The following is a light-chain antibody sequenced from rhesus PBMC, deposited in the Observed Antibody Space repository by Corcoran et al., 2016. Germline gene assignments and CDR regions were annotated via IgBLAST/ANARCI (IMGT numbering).Light chain of an antibody. CDR1: QGVSSF. CDR3: LQHNTYPWT. V-gene: IGKV1-28*03. CDR2: AAS. Sequence: DIQMTQSPSSLSASVGDTVTITCRASQGVSSFLNWFQQQPGKAPKLLIYAASRLESGGPPRFSGSGSGKDFTLTISSLQPEDFAVYYCLQHNTYPWTFGQGTKVEI. J-gene: IGKJ1*01.